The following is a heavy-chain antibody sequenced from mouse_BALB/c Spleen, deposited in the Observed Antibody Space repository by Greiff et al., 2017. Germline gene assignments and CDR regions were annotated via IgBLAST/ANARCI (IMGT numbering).Heavy chain of an antibody. V-gene: IGHV1-7*01. CDR1: GYTFTSYW. J-gene: IGHJ3*01. D-gene: IGHD2-2*01. Sequence: QVQLQQSGAELAKPGASVKMSCKASGYTFTSYWMHWVKQRPGQGLEWIGYINPSTGYTEYNQKFKDKATLTADKSSSTAYMQLSSLTSEDSAVYYCAPDGYDAYWGQGTLVTVSA. CDR2: INPSTGYT. CDR3: APDGYDAY.